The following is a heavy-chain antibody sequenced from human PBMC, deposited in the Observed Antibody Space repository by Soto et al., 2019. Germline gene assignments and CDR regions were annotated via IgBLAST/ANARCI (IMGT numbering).Heavy chain of an antibody. V-gene: IGHV3-53*01. J-gene: IGHJ6*02. CDR2: IYSGGVT. CDR1: GFTVKNYQ. CDR3: ARDPSTTGYYGLDV. Sequence: GGSLRLSCAASGFTVKNYQMNWVRQAPGKGREWVSVIYSGGVTYYPDSVKGRFTTIRDTSKNTVYLQMNSLRADDTAMYYCARDPSTTGYYGLDVWGQGTPVTVSS.